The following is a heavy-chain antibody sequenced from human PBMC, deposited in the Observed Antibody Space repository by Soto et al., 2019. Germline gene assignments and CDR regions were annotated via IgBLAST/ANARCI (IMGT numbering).Heavy chain of an antibody. CDR2: IWYDGSNK. CDR1: GFTFSSYG. V-gene: IGHV3-33*01. Sequence: SLRLSCAASGFTFSSYGMHWVRQAPGKGLEWVAVIWYDGSNKNYADSVKGRFIISRDNTRSTLFLEMNSLRAEDTAMYYCARGIWLQLGPDYWGQGTLVTVSS. CDR3: ARGIWLQLGPDY. J-gene: IGHJ4*02. D-gene: IGHD2-21*01.